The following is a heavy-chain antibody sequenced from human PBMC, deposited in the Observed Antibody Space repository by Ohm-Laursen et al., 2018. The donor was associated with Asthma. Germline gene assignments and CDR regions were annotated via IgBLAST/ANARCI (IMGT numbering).Heavy chain of an antibody. Sequence: SLRLSCTASGFTFSSYAMSWVRQAPGKGLEWVSAISGSGGSTYYADSVKGRFTISRDNAKNSLYLQMNSLRAEDTAVYYCARGLTIYGSGSQLLDAFDIWGQGTMVTVSS. V-gene: IGHV3-23*01. CDR3: ARGLTIYGSGSQLLDAFDI. CDR1: GFTFSSYA. CDR2: ISGSGGST. D-gene: IGHD3-10*01. J-gene: IGHJ3*02.